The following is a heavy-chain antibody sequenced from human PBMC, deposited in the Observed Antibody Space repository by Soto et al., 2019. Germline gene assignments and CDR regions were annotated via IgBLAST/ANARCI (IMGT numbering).Heavy chain of an antibody. Sequence: GGSLRLSCAASGVTVISYWMHWVRQAPGKGLVWVSRIHNDGSSTTYADSVKGRFTISRDNAKNTVYLQMNSLRTEDTAVYYCARGGAGNFDKWGRGTLVTVSS. D-gene: IGHD6-25*01. CDR2: IHNDGSST. CDR3: ARGGAGNFDK. J-gene: IGHJ4*02. V-gene: IGHV3-74*01. CDR1: GVTVISYW.